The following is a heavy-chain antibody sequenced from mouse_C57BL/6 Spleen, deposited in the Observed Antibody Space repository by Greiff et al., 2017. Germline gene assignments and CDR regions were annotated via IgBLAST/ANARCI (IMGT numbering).Heavy chain of an antibody. Sequence: QVQLQQPGAELVKPGASVKVSCKASGYTFTSYWMHWVKQRPGQGLEWIGRIHPSDSDTNYNQKFKGKGTLTVDKSTSTDYMQLSSLTSEDSAIYICAIDYSNYDYAMDYWGQGTSVTVSS. D-gene: IGHD2-5*01. CDR2: IHPSDSDT. J-gene: IGHJ4*01. V-gene: IGHV1-74*01. CDR1: GYTFTSYW. CDR3: AIDYSNYDYAMDY.